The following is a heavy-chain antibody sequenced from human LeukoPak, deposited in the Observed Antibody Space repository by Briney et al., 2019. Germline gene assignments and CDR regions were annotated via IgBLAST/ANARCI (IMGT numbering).Heavy chain of an antibody. J-gene: IGHJ4*02. Sequence: GSLRLSCAASGFPFDNYAMHWVRRAPGKGLEWVSLISWDGNTTYYADSVKGRFTISRDNSRNSLYLQINNLRTEDTALYYCTKGTGRGSWTFDYWGRGTLVTVSS. V-gene: IGHV3-43*01. D-gene: IGHD2-15*01. CDR2: ISWDGNTT. CDR1: GFPFDNYA. CDR3: TKGTGRGSWTFDY.